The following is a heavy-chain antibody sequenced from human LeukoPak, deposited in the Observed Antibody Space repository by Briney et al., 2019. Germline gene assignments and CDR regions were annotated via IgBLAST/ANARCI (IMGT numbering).Heavy chain of an antibody. V-gene: IGHV3-30*18. CDR3: AKDSGSSWYEAFDI. J-gene: IGHJ3*02. CDR2: ISYDGSNK. CDR1: GFTFSSYG. D-gene: IGHD6-13*01. Sequence: GGSLRPSCAASGFTFSSYGMHWVRQAPGKGLEWVAVISYDGSNKYYADSVKGRFTISRDNSKNTLYLQMNSLRAEDTAVYYCAKDSGSSWYEAFDIWGQGTMVTVSS.